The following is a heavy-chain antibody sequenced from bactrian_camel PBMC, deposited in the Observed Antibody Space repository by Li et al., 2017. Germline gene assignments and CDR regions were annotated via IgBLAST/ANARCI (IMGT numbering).Heavy chain of an antibody. CDR2: ISPAGHKS. V-gene: IGHV3S1*01. D-gene: IGHD1*01. CDR3: AADGPFRCKSTIPRMRDFSR. Sequence: QVQLVESGGGSVQAGGSLSLSCAASGVFYHSSCMAWFRQAPGMEREGVAQISPAGHKSYGAASVKGRFTISKDIAKNTLGLQMNSLKPEDTAMYYCAADGPFRCKSTIPRMRDFSRWGQGTQVTVS. J-gene: IGHJ6*01. CDR1: GVFYHSSC.